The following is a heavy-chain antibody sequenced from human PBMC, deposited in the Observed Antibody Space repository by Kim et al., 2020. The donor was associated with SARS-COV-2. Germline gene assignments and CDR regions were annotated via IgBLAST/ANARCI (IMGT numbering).Heavy chain of an antibody. J-gene: IGHJ5*02. Sequence: YYVDSVKGRFIISRDNSKNTLYLQMDNLTPEDTAVYYCVKWFTSGWYADPWGQGTLVTVSS. CDR3: VKWFTSGWYADP. V-gene: IGHV3-30*02. D-gene: IGHD6-19*01.